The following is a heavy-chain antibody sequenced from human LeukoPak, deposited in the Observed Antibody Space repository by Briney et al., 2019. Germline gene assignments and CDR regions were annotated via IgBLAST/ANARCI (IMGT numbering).Heavy chain of an antibody. Sequence: PSETLSLTCTVSVGSPSVYYCSSSRQPPGKGLEWIGYIYYSGSTNYNPSLKSRVTISVDTSKNQFSLKLSSVTAVATAVYDCARDINRYSNYAWFDPWGQGTLVTVSS. D-gene: IGHD4-11*01. CDR2: IYYSGST. J-gene: IGHJ5*02. CDR3: ARDINRYSNYAWFDP. V-gene: IGHV4-59*01. CDR1: VGSPSVYY.